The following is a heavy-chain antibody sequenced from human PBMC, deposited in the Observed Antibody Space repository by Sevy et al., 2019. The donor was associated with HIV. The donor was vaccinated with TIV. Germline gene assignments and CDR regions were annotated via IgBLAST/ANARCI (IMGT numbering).Heavy chain of an antibody. D-gene: IGHD2-15*01. CDR3: ATRLAYCSGSSCYPPEYFHH. CDR2: IYYSGNT. J-gene: IGHJ1*01. V-gene: IGHV4-39*01. CDR1: GGSISSSSYY. Sequence: SETLSLTCIVSGGSISSSSYYWGWIRQPPGKGLEWIGSIYYSGNTYYNPSLKSRVTISVDTSKKQFSLKLSSVTAADTAVYYCATRLAYCSGSSCYPPEYFHHWGQGTLVTVSS.